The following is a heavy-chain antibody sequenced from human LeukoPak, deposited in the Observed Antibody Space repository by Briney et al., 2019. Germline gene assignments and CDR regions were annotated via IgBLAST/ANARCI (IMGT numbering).Heavy chain of an antibody. V-gene: IGHV4-34*01. CDR3: ARDPTTVITLPYYFDF. CDR2: INDRGRT. J-gene: IGHJ4*02. CDR1: GGSFSGYH. D-gene: IGHD4-17*01. Sequence: SETLSLTCAVHGGSFSGYHWNWIRQSPGKGLEWIGVINDRGRTNYNPSLKSRVTLSVDTSNKQFSLKLSAVTAADTAVYYCARDPTTVITLPYYFDFWGQGTLVTVSS.